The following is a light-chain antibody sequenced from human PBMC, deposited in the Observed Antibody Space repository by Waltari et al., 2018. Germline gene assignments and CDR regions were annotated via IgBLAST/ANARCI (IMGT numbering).Light chain of an antibody. CDR2: ATS. V-gene: IGKV1D-16*01. J-gene: IGKJ4*01. Sequence: DIQVTQPPSSLSASVGDRVTITCRASQGITRWLAWYQQKPEEAPKSLIYATSSLQSGVPSRFSGSGSGTDFTLTINNLQPEDFATYYCQQYNSFPLTFGGGTKLEIK. CDR3: QQYNSFPLT. CDR1: QGITRW.